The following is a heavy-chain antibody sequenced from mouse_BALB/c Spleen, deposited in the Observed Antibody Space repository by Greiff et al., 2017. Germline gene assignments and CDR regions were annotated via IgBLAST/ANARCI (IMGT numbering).Heavy chain of an antibody. Sequence: EVQRVESGTVLARPGASVKMSCKASGYSFTSYWMHWVKQRPGQGLEWIGAIYPGNSDTSYNQKFKGKAKLTAVTSASTAYMELSSLTNEDSAVYYCTRRVYYGNYERYFDVWGAGTTVTVSS. V-gene: IGHV1-5*01. CDR2: IYPGNSDT. D-gene: IGHD2-1*01. CDR1: GYSFTSYW. J-gene: IGHJ1*01. CDR3: TRRVYYGNYERYFDV.